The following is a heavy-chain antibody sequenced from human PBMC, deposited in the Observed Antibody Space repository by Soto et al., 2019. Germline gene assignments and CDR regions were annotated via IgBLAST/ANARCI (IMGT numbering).Heavy chain of an antibody. CDR2: IWYDGSNK. Sequence: QVQLVESGGGVVQPGRSLRLSCAASGFTFSSYGMHWVRQAPGKGLEWVAVIWYDGSNKYYADSVKGRFTISRDNSKXXXXXXMHSLSAEDTAAYECARAVVYYYCMDVWGQGTTVTVSS. J-gene: IGHJ6*02. CDR1: GFTFSSYG. CDR3: ARAVVYYYCMDV. V-gene: IGHV3-33*01. D-gene: IGHD2-21*01.